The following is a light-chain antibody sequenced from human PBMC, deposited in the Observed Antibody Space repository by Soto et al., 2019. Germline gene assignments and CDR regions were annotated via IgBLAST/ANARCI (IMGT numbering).Light chain of an antibody. CDR3: SSYTSSITLV. CDR2: DVS. CDR1: SSDVGGYNY. Sequence: QSALTQPASVSGSPGQSITISCTGTSSDVGGYNYVSWYQQHPGKAPKLMIYDVSNRPSGVSNRFSGSKSGNTASLSISGLQAEDVADYYCSSYTSSITLVFGGGTQLTVL. V-gene: IGLV2-14*03. J-gene: IGLJ2*01.